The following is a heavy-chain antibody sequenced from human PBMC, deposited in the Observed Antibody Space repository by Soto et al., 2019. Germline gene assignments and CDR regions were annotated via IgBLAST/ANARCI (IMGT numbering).Heavy chain of an antibody. J-gene: IGHJ3*02. Sequence: QVRLEQSGADVKTPGASVKVSCQASGYTFNIYAIHWVRQAPGQRPEWMGWMNAGNGNTEYSPKFHGRGTLDRDRYARGAYMELSGLTSEDTAVYYCARDCTYCGGDTGREAFDIWGQGTMVTVA. D-gene: IGHD2-21*01. CDR3: ARDCTYCGGDTGREAFDI. CDR2: MNAGNGNT. CDR1: GYTFNIYA. V-gene: IGHV1-3*01.